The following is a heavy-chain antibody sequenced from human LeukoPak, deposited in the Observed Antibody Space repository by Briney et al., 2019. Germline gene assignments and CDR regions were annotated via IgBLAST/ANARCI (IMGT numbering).Heavy chain of an antibody. D-gene: IGHD1-26*01. J-gene: IGHJ4*02. Sequence: GGSLRLFCAASGFTFTDYWMTWVRQVPGKGLEWVANINRAGIESYYVDSVKGRFTISRDNAEKSLYLQMDSLRVDDTAVYYCARVGTWELQRVFDNWGQGTLVTVSS. V-gene: IGHV3-7*01. CDR2: INRAGIES. CDR3: ARVGTWELQRVFDN. CDR1: GFTFTDYW.